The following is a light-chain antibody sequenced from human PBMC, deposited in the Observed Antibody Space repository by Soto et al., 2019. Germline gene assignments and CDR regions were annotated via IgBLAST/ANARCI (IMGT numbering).Light chain of an antibody. CDR2: GAS. CDR3: QQYGSSPKT. J-gene: IGKJ1*01. V-gene: IGKV3-20*01. Sequence: EIVLTQYPGTLSLSPGERATLSCRASQSVTSSFLAWYQQKPGQAPRLLIYGASSRAADIPDRFSGSGSGTAFTLTISRLEPEDFAVYYCQQYGSSPKTFGQGTKVEIK. CDR1: QSVTSSF.